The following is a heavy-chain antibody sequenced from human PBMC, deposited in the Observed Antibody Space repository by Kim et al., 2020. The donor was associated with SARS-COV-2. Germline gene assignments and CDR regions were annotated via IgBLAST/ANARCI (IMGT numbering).Heavy chain of an antibody. Sequence: VNGRFTISRDDSKNTAYLQMNSLKPEDTAVYFCTRVPGTPLAFWDAFDIWGQGTMVTVSS. V-gene: IGHV3-73*01. CDR3: TRVPGTPLAFWDAFDI. J-gene: IGHJ3*02. D-gene: IGHD1-1*01.